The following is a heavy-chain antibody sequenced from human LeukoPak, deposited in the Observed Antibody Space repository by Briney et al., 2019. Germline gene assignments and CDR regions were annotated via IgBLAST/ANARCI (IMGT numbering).Heavy chain of an antibody. CDR2: INHSGST. CDR3: ARGGYYGSGSYYKNFDY. D-gene: IGHD3-10*01. J-gene: IGHJ4*02. CDR1: GGSFSGYY. V-gene: IGHV4-34*01. Sequence: PSETLSLTCAVYGGSFSGYYWSWIRQPPGKGLEWIGEINHSGSTNYNPSLKSRVTISVDTSKNQFSLKLSSVTAADTAVYYCARGGYYGSGSYYKNFDYWGQGTLVTVSS.